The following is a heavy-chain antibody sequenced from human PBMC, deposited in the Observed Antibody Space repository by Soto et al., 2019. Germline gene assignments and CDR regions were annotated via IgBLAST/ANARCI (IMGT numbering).Heavy chain of an antibody. V-gene: IGHV3-30-3*01. CDR2: ISYDGSNK. CDR3: ARSYLSNSRMTTVTTIGAFDI. CDR1: GFTFSSYA. D-gene: IGHD4-17*01. Sequence: QVQLVESGGGVVQPGRSLRLSCAASGFTFSSYAMHWVRQAPGKGLEWVAVISYDGSNKYYADSVKGRFTISRDNSKNPLYLQMNSLRAEDTAVYYCARSYLSNSRMTTVTTIGAFDIWGQGTMVTVSS. J-gene: IGHJ3*02.